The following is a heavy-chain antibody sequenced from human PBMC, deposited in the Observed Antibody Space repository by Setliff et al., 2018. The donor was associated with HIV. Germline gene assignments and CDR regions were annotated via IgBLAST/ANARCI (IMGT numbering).Heavy chain of an antibody. Sequence: GASVKVSCKASGYTFTSYGISWVRQAPGQGLEWMGWISAYNGNTNYAQKLQGRVTMTTDTSTSTAYMEVSRLRSDDTAVYYCARARRDASGYWGHFFYYWGQGVLVTVSS. CDR2: ISAYNGNT. CDR3: ARARRDASGYWGHFFYY. J-gene: IGHJ4*02. CDR1: GYTFTSYG. D-gene: IGHD3-22*01. V-gene: IGHV1-18*01.